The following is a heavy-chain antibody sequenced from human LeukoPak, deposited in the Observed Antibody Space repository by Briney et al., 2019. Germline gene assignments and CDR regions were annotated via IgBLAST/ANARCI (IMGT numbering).Heavy chain of an antibody. D-gene: IGHD3-22*01. J-gene: IGHJ4*02. Sequence: GGSLRLSCAASGYTFSSYGMHWVRQAPGKGLEWVAVISYDGSNKHYADSVKGRFTISRDNSKNTLYLQMNSLRAEDTAVYYCAKDRASITMIVVVTPDYWGQGTLVTVSS. CDR3: AKDRASITMIVVVTPDY. CDR1: GYTFSSYG. CDR2: ISYDGSNK. V-gene: IGHV3-30*18.